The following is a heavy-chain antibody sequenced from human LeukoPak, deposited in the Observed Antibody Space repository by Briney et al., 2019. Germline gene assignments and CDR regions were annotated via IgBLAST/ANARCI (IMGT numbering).Heavy chain of an antibody. CDR1: GFTVSSNY. J-gene: IGHJ6*03. D-gene: IGHD1-26*01. CDR3: AKDSKIVGATFRSYHYMDV. CDR2: IRGSGDRT. Sequence: GSLRLSCAASGFTVSSNYMSWVRQAPGKGLEWVSAIRGSGDRTHYADSVKGRFTISRDNSKNTLYLQMNSLRAEDTAVYYCAKDSKIVGATFRSYHYMDVWGKGTAVTVSS. V-gene: IGHV3-23*01.